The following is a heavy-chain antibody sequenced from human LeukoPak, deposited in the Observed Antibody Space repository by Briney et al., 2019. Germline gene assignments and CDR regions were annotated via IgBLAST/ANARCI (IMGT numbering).Heavy chain of an antibody. CDR3: ARTRITMVRGVYRFDP. D-gene: IGHD3-10*01. V-gene: IGHV4-30-2*01. Sequence: SETLSLTCAVSGGSISSGGYSWSWIRQPPGKGLEWIGYIYHSGSTYYNPSLKSRVTISVDRSKNQFSLKLSPVTAADTAVYYCARTRITMVRGVYRFDPWGQGTLVTVSS. CDR1: GGSISSGGYS. CDR2: IYHSGST. J-gene: IGHJ5*02.